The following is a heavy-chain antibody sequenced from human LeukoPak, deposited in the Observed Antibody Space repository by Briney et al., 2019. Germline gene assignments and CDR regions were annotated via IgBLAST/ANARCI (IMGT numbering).Heavy chain of an antibody. CDR1: GFTFSSYE. Sequence: GGSLRLSCAASGFTFSSYEMNWVRQAPGKGLEWVSYISSSGSTIYYADSVKGRFTISRDNAKNSLYLQMNSLRAEDTAVYYCARDGYSSSSQYYYYYGMDVWGQGTTVTVSS. V-gene: IGHV3-48*03. D-gene: IGHD6-13*01. J-gene: IGHJ6*02. CDR2: ISSSGSTI. CDR3: ARDGYSSSSQYYYYYGMDV.